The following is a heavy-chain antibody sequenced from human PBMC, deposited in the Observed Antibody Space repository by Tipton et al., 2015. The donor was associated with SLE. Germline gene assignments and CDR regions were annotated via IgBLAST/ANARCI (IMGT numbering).Heavy chain of an antibody. CDR1: GFTFGDYP. D-gene: IGHD4-23*01. CDR2: IRGKVFGGTT. J-gene: IGHJ3*02. CDR3: TRGTTVVTTHAFDI. V-gene: IGHV3-49*03. Sequence: SLRLSCTASGFTFGDYPINWFRQAPGKGLEWVSFIRGKVFGGTTEYAASVQGRFTISRDDSKSTAYLQMHSLKTEDTAVYYCTRGTTVVTTHAFDIWGQGTMVTVSS.